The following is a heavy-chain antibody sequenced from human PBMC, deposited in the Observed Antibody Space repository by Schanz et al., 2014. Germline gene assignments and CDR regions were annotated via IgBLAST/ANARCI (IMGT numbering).Heavy chain of an antibody. CDR3: APETYSSSWCFDY. D-gene: IGHD6-13*01. Sequence: VQLVESGGGVVQPGRSLRLSCAASGFTFSSYGMHWVRQAPGKGLEWVSYISRSSSTIYYTDSVKGRFTISRDNAKNSVFLQMNGLRDEDTAVYYCAPETYSSSWCFDYWGQGTLVTVSS. J-gene: IGHJ4*02. CDR1: GFTFSSYG. V-gene: IGHV3-48*02. CDR2: ISRSSSTI.